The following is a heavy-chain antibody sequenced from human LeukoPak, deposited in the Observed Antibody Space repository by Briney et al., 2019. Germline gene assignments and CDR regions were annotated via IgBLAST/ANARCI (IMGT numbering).Heavy chain of an antibody. CDR1: GLTVSSNS. V-gene: IGHV3-53*01. Sequence: PGGSLRLSCAASGLTVSSNSMSWVRQAPGKGLEWVSFIYSGGSTYYADSVKGRFTISRDNAKNFLYLQMNSLRAEDTAVYYCAELGITMIGGVWGKGTTVTISS. J-gene: IGHJ6*04. CDR3: AELGITMIGGV. CDR2: IYSGGST. D-gene: IGHD3-10*02.